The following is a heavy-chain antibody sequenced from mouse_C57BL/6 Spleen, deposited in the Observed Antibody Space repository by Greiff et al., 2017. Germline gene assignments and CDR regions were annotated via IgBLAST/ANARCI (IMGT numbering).Heavy chain of an antibody. CDR3: ARRGANSDCGY. D-gene: IGHD2-12*01. CDR1: GYTFTSYW. V-gene: IGHV1-69*01. Sequence: QVQLQQPGAELVMPGASVKLSCKASGYTFTSYWMHWVKQRPGQGLEWIGEIDPSDSYTNYNQKFKGKSTLTVDTSSSTAYMQLSSLTSEDSAVYYCARRGANSDCGYWGQGTTLTVSS. CDR2: IDPSDSYT. J-gene: IGHJ2*01.